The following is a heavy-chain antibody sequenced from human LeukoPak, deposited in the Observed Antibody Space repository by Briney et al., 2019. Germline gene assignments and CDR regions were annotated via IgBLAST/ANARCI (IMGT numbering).Heavy chain of an antibody. CDR3: ARESDIVVVPAIFDY. CDR1: GFTFSSYS. D-gene: IGHD2-2*01. CDR2: ISSSSSYI. J-gene: IGHJ4*02. V-gene: IGHV3-21*01. Sequence: GGSLRLSCAASGFTFSSYSMNWVRQAPGKGLEWVSSISSSSSYIYYADSVKGRFTISRDNAKNSLYLQMNSLRAEDTAVYYCARESDIVVVPAIFDYWGQGTLVTVSS.